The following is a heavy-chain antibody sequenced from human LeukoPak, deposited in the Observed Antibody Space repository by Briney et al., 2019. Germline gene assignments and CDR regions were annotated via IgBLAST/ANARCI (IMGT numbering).Heavy chain of an antibody. D-gene: IGHD6-13*01. J-gene: IGHJ4*02. Sequence: KPSETLSLTCTVSGGSISSYYWSWIRQPPGKGLEWIGYIYYSGSTNYNPSLKSRVTISVDTSKNQFSLKLSSVTAADTAVSYCARDLGIAAAGIVPYYWGQGTLVTVSS. CDR3: ARDLGIAAAGIVPYY. CDR2: IYYSGST. CDR1: GGSISSYY. V-gene: IGHV4-59*01.